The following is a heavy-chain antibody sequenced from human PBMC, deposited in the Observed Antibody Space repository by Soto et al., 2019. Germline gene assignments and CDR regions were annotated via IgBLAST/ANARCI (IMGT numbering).Heavy chain of an antibody. CDR3: ARHPPTSSWPTALDY. J-gene: IGHJ4*02. Sequence: EVQLVETGGGWIQPGGSLKLSCAASGFTVSSTYMSWVRQAPGKGLEWVSVLYGGGTTYYAGSVKGRFTISRDNSKNTLYLQLDSRRAADTAVYYCARHPPTSSWPTALDYWGQGALVTVSS. V-gene: IGHV3-53*02. CDR1: GFTVSSTY. D-gene: IGHD6-13*01. CDR2: LYGGGTT.